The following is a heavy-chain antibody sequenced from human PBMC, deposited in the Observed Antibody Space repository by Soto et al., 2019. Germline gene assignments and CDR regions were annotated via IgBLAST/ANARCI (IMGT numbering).Heavy chain of an antibody. Sequence: QVQLVQSGGEVKKPGASVKVSCKASGYTFSNYGISWVRQAPGQGLEWMGWISAYNGNTNYAQKLQGRVTMTTDTSTTTAYMALRTLRSDDTASYYCARDGAFESGSGSLDYWGQGTLVTVSS. CDR1: GYTFSNYG. CDR2: ISAYNGNT. D-gene: IGHD3-10*01. CDR3: ARDGAFESGSGSLDY. V-gene: IGHV1-18*01. J-gene: IGHJ4*02.